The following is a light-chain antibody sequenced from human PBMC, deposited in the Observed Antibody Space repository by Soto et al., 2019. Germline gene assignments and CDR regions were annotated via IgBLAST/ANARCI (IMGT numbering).Light chain of an antibody. CDR2: AVS. CDR3: SYMRNSLYV. J-gene: IGLJ1*01. V-gene: IGLV2-14*01. Sequence: QSALAQPASVSGSPGQSITISCTGTSSDVGDYNYVSWHQQHPGKAPKLMISAVSNRPSGVSDRFSGSKSGNTASLTISGLQAEDEADYYCSYMRNSLYVFGTGTKVTVL. CDR1: SSDVGDYNY.